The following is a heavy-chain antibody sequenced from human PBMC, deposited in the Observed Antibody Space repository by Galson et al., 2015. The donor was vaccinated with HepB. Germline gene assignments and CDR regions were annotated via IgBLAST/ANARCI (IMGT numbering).Heavy chain of an antibody. J-gene: IGHJ4*02. D-gene: IGHD3-9*01. CDR1: GFTFSGYW. V-gene: IGHV3-7*03. CDR3: ARIFCGSGMCYYDY. Sequence: SLRLSCAASGFTFSGYWMSWVRQAPGKGLEWVANINQGGSGAYYVDSVRGRFTISRDSAKNSLSLQMNSLRAEDTAVYYCARIFCGSGMCYYDYWGQGTLVTVSS. CDR2: INQGGSGA.